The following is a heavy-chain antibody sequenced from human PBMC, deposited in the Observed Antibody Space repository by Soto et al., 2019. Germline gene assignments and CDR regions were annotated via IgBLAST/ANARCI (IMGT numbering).Heavy chain of an antibody. CDR2: INHSGST. D-gene: IGHD6-19*01. CDR3: ARLGYRSGWSLFDN. CDR1: GGSFSGYY. V-gene: IGHV4-34*01. J-gene: IGHJ4*02. Sequence: PSETLSLTCAVYGGSFSGYYWSWIRQPPGKGLEWIGEINHSGSTNYNPSLKSRVTISVDTSKNQFSLKLSSVTAADTAVYYCARLGYRSGWSLFDNWGQGTLVTVSS.